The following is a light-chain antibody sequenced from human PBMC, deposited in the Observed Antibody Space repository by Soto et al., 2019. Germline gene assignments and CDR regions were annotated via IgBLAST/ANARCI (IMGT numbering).Light chain of an antibody. J-gene: IGKJ2*01. V-gene: IGKV3-15*01. CDR1: QSISSN. CDR2: GAS. CDR3: QQFGSSIPHT. Sequence: EIVMTQSPATLSVSPGERATLSCRASQSISSNLAWYQQKPGQAPSLLLYGASTRATGIPARFSGSGSGTDFTLTISSLQSEDFGVYYCQQFGSSIPHTFGQGTKLEIK.